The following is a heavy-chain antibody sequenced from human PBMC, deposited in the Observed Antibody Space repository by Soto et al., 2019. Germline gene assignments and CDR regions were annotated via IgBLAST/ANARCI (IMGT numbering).Heavy chain of an antibody. V-gene: IGHV4-34*01. CDR1: GGSFSGYY. CDR2: INQSGST. J-gene: IGHJ5*02. Sequence: SKPLSLTCAVSGGSFSGYYWTWIRQTSGKGLEWIGEINQSGSTNYNPSLKSRVTISVDTSKNQFSLKLNSVTAADTDIEYCARVSGWYGTWCDPWGQGARVTVS. CDR3: ARVSGWYGTWCDP. D-gene: IGHD6-19*01.